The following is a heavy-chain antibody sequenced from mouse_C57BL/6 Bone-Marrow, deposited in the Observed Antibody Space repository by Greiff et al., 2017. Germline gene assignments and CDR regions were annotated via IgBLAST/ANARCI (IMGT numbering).Heavy chain of an antibody. D-gene: IGHD1-1*01. J-gene: IGHJ3*01. CDR2: IYPGDGDT. V-gene: IGHV1-80*01. Sequence: VQLQQSGAELVKPGASVKISCKASGYAFSSYWMNWVKQRPGKGLEWIGQIYPGDGDTNYNGKFKGKATLTADKSSSTAYMQLSSLTSEDSAVYFCARWRVYYYGSSYSWFAYWGQGTLVTVSA. CDR3: ARWRVYYYGSSYSWFAY. CDR1: GYAFSSYW.